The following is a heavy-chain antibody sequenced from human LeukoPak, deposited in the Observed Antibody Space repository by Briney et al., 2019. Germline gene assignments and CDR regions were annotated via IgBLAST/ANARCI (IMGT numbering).Heavy chain of an antibody. CDR3: AXXXXXXXTSYYYGMDV. V-gene: IGHV1-2*02. Sequence: ASVKVSCKASGYTFTGYYMHWVRQAPGQGLEWMGWINPNSGGTNYAQKFQGRVTMTEDTSTDTAYMELSSLRSEDTAVYYCAXXXXXXXTSYYYGMDVWGQGTTVTVSS. CDR1: GYTFTGYY. J-gene: IGHJ6*02. CDR2: INPNSGGT.